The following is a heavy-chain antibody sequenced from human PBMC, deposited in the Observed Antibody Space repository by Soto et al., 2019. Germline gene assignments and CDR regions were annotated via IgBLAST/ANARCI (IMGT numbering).Heavy chain of an antibody. Sequence: ASVKVSCKASGYTFTSYYIHWARQAPGQGLEWMGIINPTDISPTYAKKFQGRVTMTSDTSTSTVYMEVSSLRSEDTAVYYCSKVDPGAPSPYAHWGQGTLVTVSS. CDR2: INPTDISP. CDR1: GYTFTSYY. D-gene: IGHD2-2*01. V-gene: IGHV1-46*03. J-gene: IGHJ4*02. CDR3: SKVDPGAPSPYAH.